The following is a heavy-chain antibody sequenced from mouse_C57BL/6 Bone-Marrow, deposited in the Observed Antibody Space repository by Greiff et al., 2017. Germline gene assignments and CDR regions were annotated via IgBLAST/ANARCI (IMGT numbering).Heavy chain of an antibody. CDR3: ARANCGSSYGYFDD. D-gene: IGHD1-1*01. Sequence: EVKLQESGPGLVKPSQSLSLTCSVPGYSITSGYYWNWIRQFPGNKLEWMGYISYDGSNNYNPSLKNRISITRDTSKNQFFLKLNSVTTEDTATYYCARANCGSSYGYFDDWGTGTTVTVSS. J-gene: IGHJ1*03. CDR1: GYSITSGYY. V-gene: IGHV3-6*01. CDR2: ISYDGSN.